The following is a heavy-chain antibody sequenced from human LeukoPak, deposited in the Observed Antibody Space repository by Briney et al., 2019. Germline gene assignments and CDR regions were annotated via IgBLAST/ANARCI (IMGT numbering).Heavy chain of an antibody. D-gene: IGHD1-26*01. V-gene: IGHV3-23*01. CDR1: GFTFGNYA. CDR2: ISGTGSST. Sequence: GGSLRLSCEASGFTFGNYAMNWVRQAPGKGLEWVSTISGTGSSTYYADSAKGRFTISRGNSKDTLFLQLNSLTAADTAMYFCAKYSMGATTRGAFDIWGQGTMVTVSS. CDR3: AKYSMGATTRGAFDI. J-gene: IGHJ3*02.